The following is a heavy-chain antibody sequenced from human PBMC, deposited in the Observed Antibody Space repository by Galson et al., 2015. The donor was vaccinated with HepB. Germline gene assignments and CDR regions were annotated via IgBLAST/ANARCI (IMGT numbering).Heavy chain of an antibody. V-gene: IGHV3-23*01. D-gene: IGHD6-6*01. CDR1: GFTFSSYA. CDR3: AKDPISYSSYYYFDS. CDR2: ISGSGGST. J-gene: IGHJ4*02. Sequence: SLRLPCAASGFTFSSYAMSWVRQAPGKGLEWVSAISGSGGSTYYADSVKDRFTISRDNSKNTLYLQMNSLRAEDTAVYYCAKDPISYSSYYYFDSCGQGTLVTVSS.